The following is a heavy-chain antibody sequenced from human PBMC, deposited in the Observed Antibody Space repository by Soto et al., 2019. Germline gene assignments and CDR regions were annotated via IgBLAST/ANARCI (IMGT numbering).Heavy chain of an antibody. Sequence: EVQLLESGGGLVRPGGSLRLSCAASGFTFSNYAMSWVRQAPGKGLEWVSAISGSGGSTYYADSVKGRFTTSRDNSKNTLYLQMNRLRAEDTAVHYCAKDLITIFGVVDKWFDPWGQGTLVTVSS. CDR1: GFTFSNYA. CDR2: ISGSGGST. CDR3: AKDLITIFGVVDKWFDP. D-gene: IGHD3-3*01. J-gene: IGHJ5*02. V-gene: IGHV3-23*01.